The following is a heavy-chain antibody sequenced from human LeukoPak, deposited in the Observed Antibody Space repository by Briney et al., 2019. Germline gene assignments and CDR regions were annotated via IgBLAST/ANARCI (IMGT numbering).Heavy chain of an antibody. CDR1: GGSISSYY. V-gene: IGHV4-59*01. Sequence: PSETLSLTCTVSGGSISSYYWSWIRQPPGKGLEWIGYIYYSGSTNYNPSLKSRVTISVDTSKNQFSLKLSSVTAADTAVYYCARSPSPPGFGGNYYYYMDVWGKGTTVTISS. D-gene: IGHD3-10*01. CDR2: IYYSGST. CDR3: ARSPSPPGFGGNYYYYMDV. J-gene: IGHJ6*03.